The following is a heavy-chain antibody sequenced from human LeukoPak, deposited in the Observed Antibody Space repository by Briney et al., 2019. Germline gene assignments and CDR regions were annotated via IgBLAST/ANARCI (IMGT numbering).Heavy chain of an antibody. CDR1: GFTFSDYN. V-gene: IGHV3-23*01. CDR2: ISGTDGST. Sequence: PGGSLRLSCAASGFTFSDYNMYWIRQAPGKGLEWVSAISGTDGSTHYADSVKGRFTISRDSSNKRLYLQMNSLRAEDTAIYYCAKDVAATISSGGYYFDLWGQGTLVTVSS. CDR3: AKDVAATISSGGYYFDL. J-gene: IGHJ4*02. D-gene: IGHD5-12*01.